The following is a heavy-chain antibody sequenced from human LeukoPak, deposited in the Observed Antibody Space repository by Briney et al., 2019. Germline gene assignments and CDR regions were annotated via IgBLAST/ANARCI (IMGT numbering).Heavy chain of an antibody. CDR1: GSTFNIYV. V-gene: IGHV3-74*01. CDR2: IISDGSSA. Sequence: GGSLRLSCEASGSTFNIYVLSWVRQAPGKGLEWVSGIISDGSSASYADSVKGRFTMSRDNAKNTLHLQMNSLRVEDTAVYYCVRDSNYHPDCWGQGTLVTVSS. CDR3: VRDSNYHPDC. J-gene: IGHJ4*02. D-gene: IGHD4-11*01.